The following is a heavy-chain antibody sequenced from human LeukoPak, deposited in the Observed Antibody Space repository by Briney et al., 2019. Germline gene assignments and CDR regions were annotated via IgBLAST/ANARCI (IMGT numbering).Heavy chain of an antibody. CDR3: AKDLSGYYDSSGYYMGLNDAFDI. V-gene: IGHV3-9*01. D-gene: IGHD3-22*01. CDR2: ISWNSGSI. J-gene: IGHJ3*02. Sequence: PGRSLRLSCAASGFTFDDYAMHWVRQAPGKGLEWVSGISWNSGSIGYADSVKGRFTISRDNAKNSLYLQMNSLSAEDTALYYCAKDLSGYYDSSGYYMGLNDAFDIWGQGTMVTVSS. CDR1: GFTFDDYA.